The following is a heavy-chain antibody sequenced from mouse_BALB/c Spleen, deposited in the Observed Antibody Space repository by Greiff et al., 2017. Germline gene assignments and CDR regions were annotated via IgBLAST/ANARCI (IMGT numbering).Heavy chain of an antibody. V-gene: IGHV1-55*01. CDR2: IYPGSGST. Sequence: VQLQQPGAELVKPGTSVKLSCKASGYNFTSYWINWVKLRPGQGLEWIGDIYPGSGSTNYNEKFKSKATLTVDTSSSTAYMQLSSLASEDSALYYCATYYGSSPFAYWGQGTLVTVSA. D-gene: IGHD1-1*01. J-gene: IGHJ3*01. CDR1: GYNFTSYW. CDR3: ATYYGSSPFAY.